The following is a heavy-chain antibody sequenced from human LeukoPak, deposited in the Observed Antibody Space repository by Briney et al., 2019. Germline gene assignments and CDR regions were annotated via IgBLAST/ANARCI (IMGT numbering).Heavy chain of an antibody. Sequence: ASVKVSCKASGYTFTSYYMHWVRQAPGQGLEWMGIINPSGGSTSYAQKFQGRVTMTRDTSISTAYMELSRLRSDDTAVYYCARDDYGDYTGTDYWGQGTLVTVSS. CDR3: ARDDYGDYTGTDY. D-gene: IGHD4-17*01. CDR1: GYTFTSYY. CDR2: INPSGGST. V-gene: IGHV1-46*01. J-gene: IGHJ4*02.